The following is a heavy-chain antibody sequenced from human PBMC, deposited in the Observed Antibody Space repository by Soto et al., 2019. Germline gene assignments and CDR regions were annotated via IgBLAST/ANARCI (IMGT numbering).Heavy chain of an antibody. V-gene: IGHV3-66*01. CDR1: GFSIINHD. Sequence: EVQLVESGGNLVQPGGSLGLTCAASGFSIINHDMSWVRQAPGKGLEWVSISYSGYRRDYADSVKGRFTISRDNIKNTHYLQMSSLRVEDTAVDYCVRDDRWFDFWGQGTLVTVSS. J-gene: IGHJ3*01. CDR2: SYSGYRR. CDR3: VRDDRWFDF.